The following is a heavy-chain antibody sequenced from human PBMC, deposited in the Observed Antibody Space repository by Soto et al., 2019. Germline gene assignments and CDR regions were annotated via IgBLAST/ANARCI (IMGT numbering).Heavy chain of an antibody. CDR3: ARDYYDSSGSWVGYLDEYYYYYGMDV. CDR1: GGTFSSYA. Sequence: GASVKVSCKASGGTFSSYAISWVRQAPGQGLEWMGGIIPIFGTANYAQKFQGRVTITADESTSTAYMELSSLRSEDTAVYYCARDYYDSSGSWVGYLDEYYYYYGMDVWGQGTTVTVSS. V-gene: IGHV1-69*13. D-gene: IGHD3-22*01. CDR2: IIPIFGTA. J-gene: IGHJ6*02.